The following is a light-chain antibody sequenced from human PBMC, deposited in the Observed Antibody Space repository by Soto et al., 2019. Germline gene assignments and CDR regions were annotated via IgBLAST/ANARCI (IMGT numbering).Light chain of an antibody. CDR1: SGSVSTSCY. CDR3: VLYMGSGIWV. J-gene: IGLJ3*02. Sequence: QAVVTQEPSFSVSPGGTVTLTCGLTSGSVSTSCYPSWYQQTPGQAPRTLIYNTNTRSSGVPDRFSGFILGNKAALTITGAQADDECDYYCVLYMGSGIWVFGGGTKLTVL. CDR2: NTN. V-gene: IGLV8-61*01.